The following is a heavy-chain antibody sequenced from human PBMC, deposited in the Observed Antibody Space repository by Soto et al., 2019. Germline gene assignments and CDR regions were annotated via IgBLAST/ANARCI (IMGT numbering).Heavy chain of an antibody. Sequence: VRLLLSGAEVKKPGSSVKVSCKASGGTFSNYAITWVRQAPGQGLEWLGRIIPIFGSANFAQKFQGRVTLTADESTTTVYMELSSLRSDDTAVYYCAKDGGKDGYFGNWFDPWGQGTLVTVSS. CDR2: IIPIFGSA. J-gene: IGHJ5*02. V-gene: IGHV1-69*15. CDR1: GGTFSNYA. D-gene: IGHD5-12*01. CDR3: AKDGGKDGYFGNWFDP.